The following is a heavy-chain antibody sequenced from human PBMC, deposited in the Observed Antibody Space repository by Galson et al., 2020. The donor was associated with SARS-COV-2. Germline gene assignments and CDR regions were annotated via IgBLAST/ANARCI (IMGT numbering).Heavy chain of an antibody. CDR1: GFTFSSYG. J-gene: IGHJ4*02. CDR3: ATEIVGATTAYDY. D-gene: IGHD1-26*01. Sequence: GGSLRLSCAASGFTFSSYGMHWVRQAPGKGLEWVAVISYDGSNKYYADSVKGRFTISRDNSKNTLYLQMNSLRAEDTAVYYCATEIVGATTAYDYWGQGTLVTVSA. CDR2: ISYDGSNK. V-gene: IGHV3-30*03.